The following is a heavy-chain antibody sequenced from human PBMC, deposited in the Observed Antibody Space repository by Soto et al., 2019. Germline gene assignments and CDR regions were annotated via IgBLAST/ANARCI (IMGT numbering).Heavy chain of an antibody. D-gene: IGHD5-12*01. CDR1: GFTFSSYG. V-gene: IGHV3-30*18. CDR2: ISYDGSNK. Sequence: GGSLRLSCAASGFTFSSYGMHWVRQAPGKGLEWVAVISYDGSNKYYADSVKGRFTISRDNSKNTLYLQMNSLRAEDTAVYYCAKDRDGYNWGQGTLVTVSS. J-gene: IGHJ4*02. CDR3: AKDRDGYN.